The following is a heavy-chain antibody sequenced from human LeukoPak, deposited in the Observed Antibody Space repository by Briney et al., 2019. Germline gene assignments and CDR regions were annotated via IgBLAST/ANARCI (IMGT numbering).Heavy chain of an antibody. Sequence: GGSLRLSCAGSGFPFSSHGMNWVRQAPGKGLEWVSGISPGGPTYYADSVKGRFSISRDDSKNTFYLQMINLRAEDTAVYYCAKEGAKLRYFDWLTQDAFDIWGQGTMVTVSS. D-gene: IGHD3-9*01. CDR3: AKEGAKLRYFDWLTQDAFDI. CDR1: GFPFSSHG. CDR2: ISPGGPT. V-gene: IGHV3-23*01. J-gene: IGHJ3*02.